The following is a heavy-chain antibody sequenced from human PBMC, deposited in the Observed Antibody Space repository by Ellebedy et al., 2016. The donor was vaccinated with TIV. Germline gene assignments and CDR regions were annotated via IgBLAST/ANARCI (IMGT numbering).Heavy chain of an antibody. J-gene: IGHJ5*01. V-gene: IGHV4-39*01. CDR1: GDPIDNDVYY. D-gene: IGHD2-2*01. Sequence: SETLSLXCNVSGDPIDNDVYYWGWIRQPPGKGPEWLGNIFHSGTTYYNPSLRSRLTITIDTSKNQFSLKLTSVTAADTAVYYCMRHKLVVPLVVDSWGQGTLVTVSS. CDR3: MRHKLVVPLVVDS. CDR2: IFHSGTT.